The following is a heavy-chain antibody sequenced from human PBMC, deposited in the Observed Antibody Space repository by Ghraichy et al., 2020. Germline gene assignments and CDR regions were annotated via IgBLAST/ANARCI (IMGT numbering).Heavy chain of an antibody. V-gene: IGHV4-39*02. CDR1: GFSISSSSYH. Sequence: SESLSLTCTVSGFSISSSSYHWGWLDPPPGLELEWVATINFTRNTYYNASIKSRVTLTVDTSNNHFSLKLNPVTDAATAVYCGARVPQFQLLYSISDSFDVWGPGTMVTVSS. CDR2: INFTRNT. D-gene: IGHD3-10*01. J-gene: IGHJ3*01. CDR3: ARVPQFQLLYSISDSFDV.